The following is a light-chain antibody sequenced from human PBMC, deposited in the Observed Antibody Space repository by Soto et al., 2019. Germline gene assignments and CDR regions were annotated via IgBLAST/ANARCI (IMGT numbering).Light chain of an antibody. CDR2: GAS. Sequence: EIVLTQSPGTLSLSPGEIATLSCRASQSVSATYLAWYQQKPGPAPRLLIYGASNRATGIPDRFTGSGSGTDFTLTISILEPEDLAVYFCQQYVSSPMYTFGQGTKLEI. J-gene: IGKJ2*01. V-gene: IGKV3-20*01. CDR3: QQYVSSPMYT. CDR1: QSVSATY.